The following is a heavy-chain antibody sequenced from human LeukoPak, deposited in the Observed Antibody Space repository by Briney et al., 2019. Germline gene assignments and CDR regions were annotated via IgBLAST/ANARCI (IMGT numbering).Heavy chain of an antibody. D-gene: IGHD2-2*01. CDR3: ARVDCSSTSCWGSYYGMDV. CDR2: ISYDGSNK. Sequence: GGPLRLSCAASGFTFSSYAMHWVRQAPGKGLEWVAVISYDGSNKYYADSVKGRFTISRDNSKNTLYLQMNSLRAEDTAVYYCARVDCSSTSCWGSYYGMDVWGKGTTVTVSS. CDR1: GFTFSSYA. J-gene: IGHJ6*04. V-gene: IGHV3-30*04.